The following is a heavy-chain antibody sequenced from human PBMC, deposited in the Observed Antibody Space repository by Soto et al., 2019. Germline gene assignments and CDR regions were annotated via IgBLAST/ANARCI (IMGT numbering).Heavy chain of an antibody. CDR2: IIPIFGTA. Sequence: SVKVSCKASGGTFSSYAISWVRQAPGQGLEWMGGIIPIFGTANYAQKFQGRVTITADESTSTAYMELSSLRSEDTAVYYCASSDVYYDSSGYPETQYYFDYWGQGTLVTVSS. V-gene: IGHV1-69*13. J-gene: IGHJ4*02. CDR1: GGTFSSYA. D-gene: IGHD3-22*01. CDR3: ASSDVYYDSSGYPETQYYFDY.